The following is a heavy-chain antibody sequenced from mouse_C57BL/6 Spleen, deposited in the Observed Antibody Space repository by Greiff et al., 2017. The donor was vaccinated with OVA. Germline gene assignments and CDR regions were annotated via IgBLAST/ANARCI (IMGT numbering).Heavy chain of an antibody. D-gene: IGHD1-1*01. CDR3: ASGILLRYSAGAMDY. J-gene: IGHJ4*01. CDR2: ISSGSSTI. Sequence: EVHLVESGGGLVKPGGSLKLSCAASGFTFSDYGMHWVRQAPEKGLEWVAYISSGSSTIYYADTVKGRFTISRDNAKNTLFLQMTSLRSEDTAMYYCASGILLRYSAGAMDYWGQGTSVTVSS. V-gene: IGHV5-17*01. CDR1: GFTFSDYG.